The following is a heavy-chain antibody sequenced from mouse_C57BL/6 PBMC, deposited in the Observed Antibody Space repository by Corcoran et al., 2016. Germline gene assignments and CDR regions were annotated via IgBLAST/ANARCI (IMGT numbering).Heavy chain of an antibody. CDR3: TTPFYSGSNYLDY. Sequence: EVQLQQSWAELVRPGASVKLSCTASGFNIKDYYMHWVKQRPEQGLEWIGRIDPEDGDTEYAPKFQGKATITADTSSNTAYLQLSSLTSEDTAVYYCTTPFYSGSNYLDYWGQGTTLTVSS. CDR2: IDPEDGDT. V-gene: IGHV14-1*01. J-gene: IGHJ2*01. D-gene: IGHD1-1*01. CDR1: GFNIKDYY.